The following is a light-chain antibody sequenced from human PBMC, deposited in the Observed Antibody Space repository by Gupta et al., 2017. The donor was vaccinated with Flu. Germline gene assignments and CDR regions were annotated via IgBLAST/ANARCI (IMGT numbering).Light chain of an antibody. V-gene: IGLV1-47*01. Sequence: QSVLTQTPSASGTPGQRVTISCSGDDSNIASNYVYWYQQLPGKAPKLLIYRNDLRPSGVPERFSASKSGTSASLAISGVRSGDDGEYFCAAWDDSLSGVVFGGGTKLTVL. CDR3: AAWDDSLSGVV. J-gene: IGLJ2*01. CDR1: DSNIASNY. CDR2: RND.